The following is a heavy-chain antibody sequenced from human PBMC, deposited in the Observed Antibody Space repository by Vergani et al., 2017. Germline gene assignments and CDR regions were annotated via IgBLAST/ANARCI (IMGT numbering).Heavy chain of an antibody. Sequence: QLQLQESGPGLVKPSETLSLTCTVSGGPISSSSYYWGWIRQPPGKGLEWIGSIYYSGGTYYNPFLNSRVTISVDTSKNQFSLKLSSVTAADTAVYYCSRRTSMVRGVLEIARYYFDYWGQGSLVTVSS. CDR3: SRRTSMVRGVLEIARYYFDY. CDR2: IYYSGGT. J-gene: IGHJ4*02. CDR1: GGPISSSSYY. V-gene: IGHV4-39*01. D-gene: IGHD3-10*01.